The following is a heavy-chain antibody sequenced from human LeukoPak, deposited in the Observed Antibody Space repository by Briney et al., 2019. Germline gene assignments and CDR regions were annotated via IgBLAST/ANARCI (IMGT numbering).Heavy chain of an antibody. CDR3: ARVGSGSRYLDY. CDR1: GGSISRYY. CDR2: IYTSGST. J-gene: IGHJ4*02. V-gene: IGHV4-4*07. D-gene: IGHD5-12*01. Sequence: SYTLSLTYTVCGGSISRYYWSWIQQPAGKGLEWIERIYTSGSTTYNPSLKSRAPMSVATSRTQFSLKLSSVTAADPAVYYCARVGSGSRYLDYWGQGILVIVSS.